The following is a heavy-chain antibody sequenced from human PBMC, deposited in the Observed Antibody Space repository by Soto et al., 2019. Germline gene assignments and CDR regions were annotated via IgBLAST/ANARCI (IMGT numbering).Heavy chain of an antibody. CDR2: IYPDDSAX. CDR3: ARQTRMSITIFGVVIEGPYYYYGIEV. CDR1: GYSFTSYW. J-gene: IGHJ6*02. D-gene: IGHD3-3*01. Sequence: GESLKISSKGSGYSFTSYWNDWARQMPGKGLEWMGIIYPDDSAXRYSPSFQCQVTISADXXISTAYLQWSSLKASDTAMYYCARQTRMSITIFGVVIEGPYYYYGIEVWGLGTTVTVSS. V-gene: IGHV5-51*01.